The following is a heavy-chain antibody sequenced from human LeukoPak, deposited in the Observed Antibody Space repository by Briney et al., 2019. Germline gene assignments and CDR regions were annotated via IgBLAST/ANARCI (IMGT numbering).Heavy chain of an antibody. CDR2: INPNSGGT. CDR1: GYTFTGYY. Sequence: ASVKVSRKASGYTFTGYYMHWVRQAPGQGLEWMGWINPNSGGTNYAQKFQGRVTMTRDTSISTAYMELSRLRSDDTAVYYCARGTPIGYCSGGSCQDAFDIWGQGTMVTVSS. D-gene: IGHD2-15*01. CDR3: ARGTPIGYCSGGSCQDAFDI. J-gene: IGHJ3*02. V-gene: IGHV1-2*02.